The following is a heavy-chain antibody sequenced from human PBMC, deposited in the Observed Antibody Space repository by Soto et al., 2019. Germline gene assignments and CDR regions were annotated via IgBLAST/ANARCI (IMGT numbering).Heavy chain of an antibody. V-gene: IGHV3-9*01. CDR1: GFTFDDYA. D-gene: IGHD2-2*01. CDR2: ISWNSGSI. Sequence: GGSLRLSCAASGFTFDDYAMHWVRQAPGKGLEWVSGISWNSGSIGYADSVKGRFTISRDNAKNSLYLQMNSLRAEDTALYYCAKDKEYCSSTSCPPSAAFDIWGQGTMVTVSS. CDR3: AKDKEYCSSTSCPPSAAFDI. J-gene: IGHJ3*02.